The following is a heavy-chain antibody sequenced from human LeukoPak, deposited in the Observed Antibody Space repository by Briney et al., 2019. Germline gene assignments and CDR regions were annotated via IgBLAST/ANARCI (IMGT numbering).Heavy chain of an antibody. CDR3: ARRLTHYDILTGYYRGDAFDI. J-gene: IGHJ3*02. Sequence: GESLKISCKGSGYSFTTYWIAWVRQMPGEGLEWMGIIYPGDSDTRYSPSFQGQVTISADKSINTAYLQWGSLKASDTAMYYCARRLTHYDILTGYYRGDAFDIWGQGTMVTVSS. CDR2: IYPGDSDT. CDR1: GYSFTTYW. V-gene: IGHV5-51*01. D-gene: IGHD3-9*01.